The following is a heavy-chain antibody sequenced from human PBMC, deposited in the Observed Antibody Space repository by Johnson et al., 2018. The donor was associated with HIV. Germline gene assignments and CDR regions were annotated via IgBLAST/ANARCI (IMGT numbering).Heavy chain of an antibody. CDR1: GFTFSNYA. J-gene: IGHJ3*02. D-gene: IGHD6-25*01. V-gene: IGHV3-NL1*01. Sequence: QVLLVESGGGVVQPGRSLRLSCTASGFTFSNYAIHWVRQAPGKGLEWVTVIYSGGSTYYADSVKGRFTISRDNSKNTLYLQMNSLRPEDTGLYYCARERLRACAFDIWGQGTMVTVSS. CDR2: IYSGGST. CDR3: ARERLRACAFDI.